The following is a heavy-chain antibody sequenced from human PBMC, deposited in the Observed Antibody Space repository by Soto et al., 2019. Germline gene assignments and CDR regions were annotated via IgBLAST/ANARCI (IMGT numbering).Heavy chain of an antibody. J-gene: IGHJ4*02. CDR2: FDPEGGEA. CDR3: AREGSRSGRPRPHTYIDY. Sequence: ASVKVSCKISGHTLTELSIHWVRQAPGKGLEWMGGFDPEGGEAIYAQKWHGRVTVTEDTVTGTAYMELRGLKSDDTAVYYCAREGSRSGRPRPHTYIDYWGQGTLVTVSS. CDR1: GHTLTELS. V-gene: IGHV1-24*01. D-gene: IGHD6-13*01.